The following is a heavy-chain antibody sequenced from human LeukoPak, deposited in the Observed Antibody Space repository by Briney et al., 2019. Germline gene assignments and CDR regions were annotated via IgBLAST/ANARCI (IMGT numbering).Heavy chain of an antibody. J-gene: IGHJ6*02. CDR3: ARALSKASGWYAGGMDV. CDR1: GFTFSDYY. V-gene: IGHV3-11*01. Sequence: GGSLRLSCAASGFTFSDYYMTWIRQAPGKGLEWVSHIAHSGNGMWYADAVKGRFTISRDNAKNLLFLQMDSLRAEDTAVYYCARALSKASGWYAGGMDVWGQGTTVTVSS. CDR2: IAHSGNGM. D-gene: IGHD6-19*01.